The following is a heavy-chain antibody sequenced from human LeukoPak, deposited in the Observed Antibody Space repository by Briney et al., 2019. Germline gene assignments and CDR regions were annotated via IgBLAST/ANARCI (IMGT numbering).Heavy chain of an antibody. CDR3: ARAGYCSSTICPDAFDI. CDR2: IYTSGST. V-gene: IGHV4-4*07. Sequence: SETLSLTCTVSGGSISSYYWSWIRQPAGRGLEWIGRIYTSGSTNYNPSLKSRVTMSVDTSKNQFSLKLSSVTAADTAVYYCARAGYCSSTICPDAFDIWGQGTKVTVSS. D-gene: IGHD2-2*01. J-gene: IGHJ3*02. CDR1: GGSISSYY.